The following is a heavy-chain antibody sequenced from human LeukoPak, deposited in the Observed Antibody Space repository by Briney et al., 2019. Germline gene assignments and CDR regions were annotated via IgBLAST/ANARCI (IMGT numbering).Heavy chain of an antibody. CDR1: IGSISSSKW. D-gene: IGHD3-22*01. J-gene: IGHJ4*02. CDR3: ARESYYDSSGYPFRY. CDR2: IYLYGTT. Sequence: SETLSLTCSVSIGSISSSKWWSWVRQSPVKGLEWIGEIYLYGTTNYNPSFTSRVTMSVDRSRNQFSLKLTSVTAADTAVYYCARESYYDSSGYPFRYWGQGTLVTVSS. V-gene: IGHV4-4*02.